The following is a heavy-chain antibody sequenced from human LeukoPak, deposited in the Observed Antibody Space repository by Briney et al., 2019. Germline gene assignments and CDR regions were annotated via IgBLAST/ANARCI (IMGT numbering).Heavy chain of an antibody. J-gene: IGHJ4*02. D-gene: IGHD5-18*01. Sequence: GESLKISCKGSGYSFTSYWIGWVRQMPGKGLEWMGIIYPGDSDTRYSPSFQGQVTISADKSISTAYLQWSSLKASDTAMYYCARHERITGYSYGQVIYWGQGTLVTVSS. CDR3: ARHERITGYSYGQVIY. CDR1: GYSFTSYW. V-gene: IGHV5-51*01. CDR2: IYPGDSDT.